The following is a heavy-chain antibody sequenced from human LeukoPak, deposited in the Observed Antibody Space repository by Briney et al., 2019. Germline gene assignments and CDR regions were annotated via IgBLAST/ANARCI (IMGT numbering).Heavy chain of an antibody. CDR3: ARASGVAVAGSL. J-gene: IGHJ4*02. D-gene: IGHD6-19*01. CDR1: GGSFSGYY. V-gene: IGHV4-34*01. Sequence: SETLSLTCAVYGGSFSGYYWSWIRQPPGKGLEWIGEINHSGSTNYNPSLKSRVTISVDTSKNQFSLKLSSVTAADTAVYYCARASGVAVAGSLWGQGTLVTVSS. CDR2: INHSGST.